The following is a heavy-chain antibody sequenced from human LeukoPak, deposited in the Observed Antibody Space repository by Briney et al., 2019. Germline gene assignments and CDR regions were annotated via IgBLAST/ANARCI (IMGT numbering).Heavy chain of an antibody. J-gene: IGHJ3*02. V-gene: IGHV4-59*01. CDR3: ARVDFADCGGDCWAFDI. Sequence: SETLSLTCTVSGGSISSYYWSWIRQPPGKGLEWVGYIYYTGSNNYNPSLKSRVTISVDTSKNQFSLKLSSVTAADTAVYYCARVDFADCGGDCWAFDIWGQGTMVTVSS. CDR2: IYYTGSN. CDR1: GGSISSYY. D-gene: IGHD2-21*02.